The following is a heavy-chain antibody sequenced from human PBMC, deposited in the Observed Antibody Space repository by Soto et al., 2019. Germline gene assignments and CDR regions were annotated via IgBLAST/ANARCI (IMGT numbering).Heavy chain of an antibody. Sequence: ASVKVSCKASGYTFTSYYMHWVRQAPGQGLEWMGIINPSGGSTSYAQKFKGRVTMTRDTSTSTVYMELSSLRSEDTAVYYCARAPEEDYDFWSGAFFINNWFDPWGQGTLVTVSS. J-gene: IGHJ5*02. CDR2: INPSGGST. CDR3: ARAPEEDYDFWSGAFFINNWFDP. CDR1: GYTFTSYY. V-gene: IGHV1-46*01. D-gene: IGHD3-3*01.